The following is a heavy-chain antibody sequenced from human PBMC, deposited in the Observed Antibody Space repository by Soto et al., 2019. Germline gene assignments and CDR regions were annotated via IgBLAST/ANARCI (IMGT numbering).Heavy chain of an antibody. CDR2: ISAYNDNT. V-gene: IGHV1-18*01. D-gene: IGHD4-4*01. CDR1: GYTFTTYG. J-gene: IGHJ6*02. Sequence: QIPLEQSGGEVKKPGASVKVSCKASGYTFTTYGIYWVRQAPGQGLEWMGWISAYNDNTHYAQNLQGRVTMTKDTSTNTAYMELRSLRSDDTDVYYCARGTASKAPFYYYYGLDVWGQGTTVTVSS. CDR3: ARGTASKAPFYYYYGLDV.